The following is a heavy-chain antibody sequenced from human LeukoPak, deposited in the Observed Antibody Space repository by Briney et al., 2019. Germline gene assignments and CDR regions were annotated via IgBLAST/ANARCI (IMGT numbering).Heavy chain of an antibody. CDR2: ISGSGDST. D-gene: IGHD1-26*01. CDR3: AKTWENSWAYYDYYYYMDV. J-gene: IGHJ6*03. Sequence: PGGSLRLSCAASGFTFTSYAMSWVRQAPGKGLEWVSAISGSGDSTYYADSVTGRFTISRDNSKNTLYLQMNSLRAEDTAVYYCAKTWENSWAYYDYYYYMDVWGKGTTVTVSS. V-gene: IGHV3-23*01. CDR1: GFTFTSYA.